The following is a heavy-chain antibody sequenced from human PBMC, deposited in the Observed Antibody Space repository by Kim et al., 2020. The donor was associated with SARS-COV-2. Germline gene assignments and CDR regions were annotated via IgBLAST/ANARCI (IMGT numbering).Heavy chain of an antibody. CDR3: ARRVAASNAFDI. D-gene: IGHD6-25*01. V-gene: IGHV1-46*01. Sequence: SDGQKFQGRVTMTRDTSTSTVYMELSSLGSEDTAVYYCARRVAASNAFDIWGQGTMVTVSS. J-gene: IGHJ3*02.